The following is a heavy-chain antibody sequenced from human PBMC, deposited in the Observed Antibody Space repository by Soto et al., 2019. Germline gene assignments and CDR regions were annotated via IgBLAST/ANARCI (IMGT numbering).Heavy chain of an antibody. V-gene: IGHV3-7*03. J-gene: IGHJ4*02. CDR3: AKDRQPDGIWTFDS. CDR1: GFTFSSYW. Sequence: PGGSLRLSCAASGFTFSSYWMSWVRQAPGKGLEWVANIKEDGSDMYYVDSVKGRFTISRDNSKNMVFLQMNGLRAEDTAVYYCAKDRQPDGIWTFDSWGQGTPVTVSS. D-gene: IGHD3-9*01. CDR2: IKEDGSDM.